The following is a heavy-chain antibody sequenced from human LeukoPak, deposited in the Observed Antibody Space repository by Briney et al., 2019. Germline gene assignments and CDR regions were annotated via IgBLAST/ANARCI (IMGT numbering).Heavy chain of an antibody. V-gene: IGHV4-59*12. CDR2: IYYSGNT. CDR3: ARGALKWELPPIRARKSYYFDY. J-gene: IGHJ4*02. D-gene: IGHD1-26*01. CDR1: GGSISSYY. Sequence: SETLSLTCTVSGGSISSYYWSWIRQPPGKGLEWIGYIYYSGNTNYNPSLKSRVTISVDTSKNHFSLKLSSVTAADTAVYYCARGALKWELPPIRARKSYYFDYWGQGTLVTVSS.